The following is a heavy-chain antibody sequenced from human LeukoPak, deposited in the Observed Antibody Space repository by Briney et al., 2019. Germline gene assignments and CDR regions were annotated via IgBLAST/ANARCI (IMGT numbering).Heavy chain of an antibody. Sequence: SVKVSCKASGGTFSSYAISWVRQAPGQGLEWMGGIIPIFGTANYAQEFQGRVTITTDESTSTACMELSSLRSEDTAVYYCAREVPGDDCSGGSCYVTNWFDPWGQGTLVTVSS. D-gene: IGHD2-15*01. CDR1: GGTFSSYA. J-gene: IGHJ5*02. CDR3: AREVPGDDCSGGSCYVTNWFDP. CDR2: IIPIFGTA. V-gene: IGHV1-69*05.